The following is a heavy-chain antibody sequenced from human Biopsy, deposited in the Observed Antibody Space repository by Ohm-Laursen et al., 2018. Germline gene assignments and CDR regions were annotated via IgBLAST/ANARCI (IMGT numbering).Heavy chain of an antibody. Sequence: VASVKVSCKASGYTFTSHDINWVRQATGQGLEWMGWMSPNTGNTVYAQRFQDRVTMTSDTFTGTAYMGLTSLTSDDTAVYFCARWETTLGRSLDSWGQGTLVAVSS. D-gene: IGHD1-26*01. CDR1: GYTFTSHD. J-gene: IGHJ4*02. CDR2: MSPNTGNT. CDR3: ARWETTLGRSLDS. V-gene: IGHV1-8*01.